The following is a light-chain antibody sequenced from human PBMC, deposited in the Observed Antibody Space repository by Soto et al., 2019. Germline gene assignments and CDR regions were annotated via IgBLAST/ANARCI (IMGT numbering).Light chain of an antibody. CDR2: GAS. V-gene: IGKV3-15*01. CDR1: QSVSSN. J-gene: IGKJ2*01. Sequence: EIVMTQSPATLSVSPGERATLSCRASQSVSSNLAWYQQKPDQAPRLLIYGASTRATGIPARFSGSGSGTEFTLTISSLQSEDFEVYYCQQYNNWPYTFGQGTKLEIK. CDR3: QQYNNWPYT.